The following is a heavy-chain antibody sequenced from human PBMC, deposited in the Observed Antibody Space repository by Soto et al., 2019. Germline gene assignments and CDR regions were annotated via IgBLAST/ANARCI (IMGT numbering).Heavy chain of an antibody. V-gene: IGHV3-21*01. J-gene: IGHJ4*02. CDR2: ISSSSSYI. Sequence: EVQLVESGGGLVKPGGSLRLSCAASGFTFSSYRMNWVRQAPGKGLEWVSSISSSSSYIYYADSVKGRFTISRDNAKNSRYLQMNSLRAEDTAVYYCARGVGDYDSSGYYYDFDYWGQGTLVTVSS. D-gene: IGHD3-22*01. CDR3: ARGVGDYDSSGYYYDFDY. CDR1: GFTFSSYR.